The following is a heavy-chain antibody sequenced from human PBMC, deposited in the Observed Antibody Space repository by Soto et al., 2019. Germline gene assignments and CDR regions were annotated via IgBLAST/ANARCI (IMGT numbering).Heavy chain of an antibody. D-gene: IGHD6-19*01. J-gene: IGHJ5*02. V-gene: IGHV6-1*01. CDR1: GDSVSSNSAA. CDR3: ARGTKYSSGWFRNTYNWFDP. CDR2: TYYRSKWYN. Sequence: SQTLSLTCAISGDSVSSNSAAWNWIRQSPSRGLEWLGRTYYRSKWYNDYAVSVESRITINPDTSKNQFSLQLNSVTPEDTAVYYCARGTKYSSGWFRNTYNWFDPWGQGTLVTVSS.